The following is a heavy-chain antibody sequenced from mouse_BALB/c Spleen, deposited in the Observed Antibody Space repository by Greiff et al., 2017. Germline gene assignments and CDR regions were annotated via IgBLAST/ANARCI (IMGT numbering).Heavy chain of an antibody. CDR1: GFTFSSYA. D-gene: IGHD2-4*01. J-gene: IGHJ4*01. CDR3: ARDYDIGGYYAMDY. CDR2: ISSGGST. V-gene: IGHV5-6-5*01. Sequence: EVKVVESGGGLVKPGGSLKLSCAASGFTFSSYAMSWVRQTPEKRLEWVASISSGGSTYYPDSVKGRFTISRDNARNILYLQMSSLRSEDTAMYYCARDYDIGGYYAMDYWGQGTSVTVSS.